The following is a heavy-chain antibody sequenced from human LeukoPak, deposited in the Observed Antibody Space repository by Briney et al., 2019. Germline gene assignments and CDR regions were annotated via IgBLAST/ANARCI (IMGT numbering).Heavy chain of an antibody. D-gene: IGHD3-3*01. V-gene: IGHV3-30*04. Sequence: QAGGSLRLSCAASGFTFSSSAMHRVRQAPGKGLEWVAVISYDGSNKYYADSVKGRFTISRDNAKNSLYLQMNSLRAEDTAVYYCARKAPLRPVDYWGQGTLVTVSS. J-gene: IGHJ4*02. CDR1: GFTFSSSA. CDR2: ISYDGSNK. CDR3: ARKAPLRPVDY.